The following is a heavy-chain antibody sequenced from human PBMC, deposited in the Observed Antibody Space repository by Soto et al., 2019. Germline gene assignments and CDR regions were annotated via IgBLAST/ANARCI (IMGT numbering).Heavy chain of an antibody. V-gene: IGHV3-21*01. CDR2: ISSSSSYI. D-gene: IGHD3-3*01. CDR1: GFTFSSYS. CDR3: AASTIFGVVIHYYYYYGMDV. Sequence: GSLRLSCAASGFTFSSYSMNWVRQAPGKGLEWVSSISSSSSYIYYADSVKGRFTISRDNAKNSLYLQMNSLRAEDTAVYYCAASTIFGVVIHYYYYYGMDVWGQGTTVTVSS. J-gene: IGHJ6*02.